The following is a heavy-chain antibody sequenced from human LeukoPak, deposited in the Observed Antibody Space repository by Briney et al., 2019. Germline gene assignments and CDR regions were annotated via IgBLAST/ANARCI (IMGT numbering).Heavy chain of an antibody. CDR3: ARDVYSSGWYFDY. D-gene: IGHD6-19*01. CDR1: GFTVSSNY. J-gene: IGHJ4*02. CDR2: IYSGGST. V-gene: IGHV3-53*01. Sequence: GGSLRLSCAASGFTVSSNYMSWVRQAPGKGLDWVSVIYSGGSTYYADSVKGRFTISRDSSKNTLYLQMNRLRAEDTAVYYCARDVYSSGWYFDYWGQGTLVTVSS.